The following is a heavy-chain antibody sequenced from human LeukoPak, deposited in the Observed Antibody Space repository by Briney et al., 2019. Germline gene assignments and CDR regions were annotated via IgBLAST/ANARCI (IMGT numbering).Heavy chain of an antibody. CDR1: GGSISSGGYY. CDR2: IYYSGST. J-gene: IGHJ3*02. D-gene: IGHD4-17*01. V-gene: IGHV4-31*03. Sequence: SETLSRTCTVSGGSISSGGYYWSWIRQHPGKGLEWIGYIYYSGSTYYNPSLKSRVTISVDTSKNQFSLKLSSVTAADTAVYYCARDLHDYDAFDIWGQGTMVTVSS. CDR3: ARDLHDYDAFDI.